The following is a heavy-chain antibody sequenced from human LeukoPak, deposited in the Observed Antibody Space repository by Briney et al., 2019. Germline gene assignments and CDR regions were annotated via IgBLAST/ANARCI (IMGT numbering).Heavy chain of an antibody. CDR1: GFTFSSYE. CDR3: ARDEVYYGSGSYYDLYFDY. D-gene: IGHD3-10*01. CDR2: ISSSGSTI. V-gene: IGHV3-48*03. Sequence: GGSLRLSCAASGFTFSSYEMNWVRQAPGKGLEWASYISSSGSTIYYADSVKGRFTISRDNAKNSLYLQMNSLRAEDTAVYYCARDEVYYGSGSYYDLYFDYWGQGTLVTVSS. J-gene: IGHJ4*02.